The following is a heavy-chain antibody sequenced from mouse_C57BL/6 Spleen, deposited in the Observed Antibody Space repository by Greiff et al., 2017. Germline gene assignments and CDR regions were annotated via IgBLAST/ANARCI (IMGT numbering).Heavy chain of an antibody. CDR1: GYSITSGYY. J-gene: IGHJ2*01. CDR3: ARRGELTGSFDY. CDR2: ISYDGSN. D-gene: IGHD4-1*01. V-gene: IGHV3-6*01. Sequence: ESGPGLVKPSQSLSLTCSVTGYSITSGYYWNWIRQFPGNKLEWMGYISYDGSNNYNPSLKNRISITRDTSKNQFFLKLNSVTTEDTATYYCARRGELTGSFDYWGQGTTLTVSS.